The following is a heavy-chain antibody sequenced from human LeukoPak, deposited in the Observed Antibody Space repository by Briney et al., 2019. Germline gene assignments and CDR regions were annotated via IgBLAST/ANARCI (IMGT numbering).Heavy chain of an antibody. CDR3: GKNRYSGSLSPFDI. V-gene: IGHV3-23*01. D-gene: IGHD1-26*01. Sequence: GGSLRLSCVASGFPFSSYWMTWVRQAPGKGLEWVSAISGGGGNTYYADSVKGRFTISRDNSKNTLYLQMNSLRAEDTAVYYCGKNRYSGSLSPFDIWGQGTMVTVSS. CDR2: ISGGGGNT. CDR1: GFPFSSYW. J-gene: IGHJ3*02.